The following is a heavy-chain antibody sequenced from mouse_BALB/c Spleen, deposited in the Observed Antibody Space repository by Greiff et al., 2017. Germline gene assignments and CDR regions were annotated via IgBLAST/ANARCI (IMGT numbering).Heavy chain of an antibody. CDR3: TRGGIYYDYDGWFAY. V-gene: IGHV1S81*02. CDR1: GYTFTSYY. D-gene: IGHD2-4*01. J-gene: IGHJ3*01. CDR2: INPSNGGT. Sequence: QVQLQQSGAELVKPGASVKLSCKASGYTFTSYYMYWVKQRPGQGLEWIGEINPSNGGTNFNEKFKSKATLTVDKSSSTAYMQLSSLTSEDSAVYYCTRGGIYYDYDGWFAYWGQGTLVTVSA.